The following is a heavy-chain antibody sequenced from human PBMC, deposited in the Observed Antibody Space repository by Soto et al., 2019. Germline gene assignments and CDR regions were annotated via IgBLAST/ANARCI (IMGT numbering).Heavy chain of an antibody. Sequence: QVHLVQSGAEVKEPGASVKVSCKASEYTFTSYGITWVRQAPGQGLEWMGWISAQNGNTDYAQKLQGRVIVTRDTTTSTAYMELRSLRADGTAVYYCARGRYGDYWGQGALVTVSS. V-gene: IGHV1-18*01. CDR3: ARGRYGDY. CDR1: EYTFTSYG. J-gene: IGHJ4*02. CDR2: ISAQNGNT. D-gene: IGHD1-1*01.